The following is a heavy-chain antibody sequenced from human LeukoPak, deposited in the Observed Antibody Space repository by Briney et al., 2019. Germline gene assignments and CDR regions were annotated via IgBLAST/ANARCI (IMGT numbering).Heavy chain of an antibody. V-gene: IGHV3-74*01. CDR1: GFTFSSYW. J-gene: IGHJ3*02. Sequence: GGSLRLSCAASGFTFSSYWMHWVRQAPGKGLVWVSRINSDGSSTSYADSVKGRFIISRDNAKNTPYLQMNSLRAEDTAVYYCARRSAAKDAFDIWGQGTMVTVSS. CDR2: INSDGSST. D-gene: IGHD6-25*01. CDR3: ARRSAAKDAFDI.